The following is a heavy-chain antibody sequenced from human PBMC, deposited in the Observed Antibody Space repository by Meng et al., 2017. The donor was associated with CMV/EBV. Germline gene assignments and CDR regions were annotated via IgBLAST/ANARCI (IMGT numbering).Heavy chain of an antibody. CDR3: ARTPSYSGSQRPFDY. V-gene: IGHV1-2*02. Sequence: QGQMVQSWAEVKKPGASVKVSCKASGYTFTGYYMHWVRQAPGQGLEWMGWINPNSGGTNYAQKFQGRVTMTRDTSISTAYMELSRLRSDDTAVYYCARTPSYSGSQRPFDYWGQGTLVTVSS. CDR1: GYTFTGYY. J-gene: IGHJ4*02. CDR2: INPNSGGT. D-gene: IGHD1-26*01.